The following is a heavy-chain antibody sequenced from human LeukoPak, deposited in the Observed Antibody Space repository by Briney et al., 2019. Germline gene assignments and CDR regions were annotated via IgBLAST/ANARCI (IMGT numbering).Heavy chain of an antibody. V-gene: IGHV1-69*05. J-gene: IGHJ4*02. CDR2: IIPIFGTA. CDR3: ARDLRADYGDYYFDY. Sequence: GASVKVSCKASGGTFSSYAISWVRQAPGQGPEWMGGIIPIFGTASYAQKFQGRVTITTDESTSTAYMELSSLRSEDTAVYYCARDLRADYGDYYFDYWGQGTLVTVSS. D-gene: IGHD4-17*01. CDR1: GGTFSSYA.